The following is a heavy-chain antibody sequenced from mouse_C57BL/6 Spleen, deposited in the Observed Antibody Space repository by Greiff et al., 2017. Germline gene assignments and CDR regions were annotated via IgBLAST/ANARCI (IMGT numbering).Heavy chain of an antibody. V-gene: IGHV5-4*03. CDR1: GFTFSSYA. J-gene: IGHJ4*01. CDR2: ISDGGSYT. CDR3: ARVMDY. Sequence: EVMLVESGGGLVKPGGSLKLSCAASGFTFSSYAMSWVRQTPEKRLEWVATISDGGSYTYYPENVKGRFTISRDNAKNNLYLQMSHLKSEDTAMYYCARVMDYWGQGTSVTVSS.